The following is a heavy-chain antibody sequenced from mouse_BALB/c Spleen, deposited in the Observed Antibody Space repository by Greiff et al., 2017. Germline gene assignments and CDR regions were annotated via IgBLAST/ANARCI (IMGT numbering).Heavy chain of an antibody. D-gene: IGHD2-1*01. CDR2: IDPANGNT. CDR3: AYYVPFAY. CDR1: GFNITDTY. Sequence: EVQLQQSGAELVKPGASVKLSCTASGFNITDTYMHWVKQRPEQGLEWIGRIDPANGNTKYDPKFQGKATITADTSSNTAYLQLSSLTSEDTAVYYCAYYVPFAYWGQGTLVTVSA. J-gene: IGHJ3*01. V-gene: IGHV14-3*02.